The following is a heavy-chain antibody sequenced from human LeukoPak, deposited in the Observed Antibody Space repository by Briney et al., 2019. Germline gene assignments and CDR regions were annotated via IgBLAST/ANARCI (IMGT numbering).Heavy chain of an antibody. CDR3: AREFRITIFGSDPDAFDI. CDR2: IYYSGTT. J-gene: IGHJ3*02. V-gene: IGHV4-59*01. CDR1: GGSIDSYY. D-gene: IGHD3-3*01. Sequence: PSETLSLTCTVSGGSIDSYYWSWIRQPPGKGLEGIGYIYYSGTTKYNPSFKSRVTISVDTSKNQFSLKLSSVTAADTAVYYCAREFRITIFGSDPDAFDIWGQGTMVTVSS.